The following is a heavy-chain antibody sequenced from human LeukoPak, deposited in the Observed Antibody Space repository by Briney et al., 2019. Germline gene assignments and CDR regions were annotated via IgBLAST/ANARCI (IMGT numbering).Heavy chain of an antibody. CDR2: INPNSGGT. Sequence: GASVKVSCNASGYTFTGYYMHWVRQAPGQGLEWMGWINPNSGGTNYAQKFQGRVTMTRDTSISTAYMELSRLRSDDTAVYYCARVQIRGGAFDIWGQGTMVTVSS. CDR1: GYTFTGYY. CDR3: ARVQIRGGAFDI. V-gene: IGHV1-2*02. D-gene: IGHD3-10*01. J-gene: IGHJ3*02.